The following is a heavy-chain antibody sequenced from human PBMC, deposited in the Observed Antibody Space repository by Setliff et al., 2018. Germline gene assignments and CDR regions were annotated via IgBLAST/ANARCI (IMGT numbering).Heavy chain of an antibody. V-gene: IGHV4-38-2*01. CDR2: IDHGGST. Sequence: PSETLSLTCAVSGYSISSGYYWGWIRQPPGKGLEWIGSIDHGGSTHYNPSLKSRVTISVDTAKNQFSLKLRSVTAADTAVYYCGRPLVGVTTGFENWGQGTLVTVS. J-gene: IGHJ4*02. CDR1: GYSISSGYY. D-gene: IGHD1-26*01. CDR3: GRPLVGVTTGFEN.